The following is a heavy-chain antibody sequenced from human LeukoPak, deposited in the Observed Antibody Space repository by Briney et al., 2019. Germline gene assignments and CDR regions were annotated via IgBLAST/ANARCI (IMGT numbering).Heavy chain of an antibody. CDR1: GFTFNTYS. V-gene: IGHV3-48*04. J-gene: IGHJ6*04. D-gene: IGHD3-10*02. Sequence: PGGSLRLSCAASGFTFNTYSMSRVRQAPGKGLEWVSYISSSGSTIYYADSVKGRFTISRDNAKNSLYLQMNSLRAEDTAVYYCAELGITMIGGVWGKGTTVTISS. CDR2: ISSSGSTI. CDR3: AELGITMIGGV.